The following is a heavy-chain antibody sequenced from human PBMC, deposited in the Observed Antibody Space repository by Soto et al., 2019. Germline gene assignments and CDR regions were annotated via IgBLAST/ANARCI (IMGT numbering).Heavy chain of an antibody. CDR3: ARGGYCISSACYAGVDYFDY. J-gene: IGHJ4*02. D-gene: IGHD2-2*01. CDR2: IYYSGST. CDR1: GGNISSYY. Sequence: SXTLSLTCTVSGGNISSYYWSWIRQPPVNGLRWIGYIYYSGSTNYSPSLKSRVTISVDTSKNQFSLKLSSVTAADTAVYYCARGGYCISSACYAGVDYFDYWGQGTLVTVSS. V-gene: IGHV4-59*01.